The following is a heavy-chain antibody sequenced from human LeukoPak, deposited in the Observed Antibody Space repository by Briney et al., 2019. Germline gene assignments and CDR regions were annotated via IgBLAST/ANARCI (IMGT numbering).Heavy chain of an antibody. J-gene: IGHJ5*02. CDR3: ARDKGCSGGSCYSTHNWFDP. D-gene: IGHD2-15*01. CDR1: GGSISSYY. V-gene: IGHV4-59*01. CDR2: IYYSGST. Sequence: PSETLSLTCTVSGGSISSYYWSWIRQPPGKGLEWIGYIYYSGSTNYNPSLKSRVTISVDTSKNQFSLKLSSVTAADTAVYYCARDKGCSGGSCYSTHNWFDPWGQGTLVTVSS.